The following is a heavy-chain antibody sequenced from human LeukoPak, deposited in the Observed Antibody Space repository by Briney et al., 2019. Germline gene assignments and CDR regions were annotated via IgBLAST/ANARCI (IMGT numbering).Heavy chain of an antibody. CDR3: ARVALSGYYYMDY. Sequence: GGSLRLSCAASGFTLSSNYMSWVRQAPGKGLEWVSVIYSGGSTYYADSVKGRFTISRDNSKNTLYLQMNSLRAEDTAVYYCARVALSGYYYMDYWGQGTLVTVSS. J-gene: IGHJ4*02. D-gene: IGHD3-3*01. CDR1: GFTLSSNY. CDR2: IYSGGST. V-gene: IGHV3-66*02.